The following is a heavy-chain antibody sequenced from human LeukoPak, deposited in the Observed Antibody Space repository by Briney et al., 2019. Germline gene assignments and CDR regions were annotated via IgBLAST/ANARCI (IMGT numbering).Heavy chain of an antibody. V-gene: IGHV3-48*01. J-gene: IGHJ6*03. Sequence: GGSLRLSCEASGFPFMTYAMNWVRQSPGKGLEWVAFLTRGSSNIQYAESVRGRFTISRDNGKDSLFLQMNSLRAEDTAVYYCARVVPVHEYYNSYMDVWGKGTTVTVSS. CDR3: ARVVPVHEYYNSYMDV. D-gene: IGHD1-1*01. CDR1: GFPFMTYA. CDR2: LTRGSSNI.